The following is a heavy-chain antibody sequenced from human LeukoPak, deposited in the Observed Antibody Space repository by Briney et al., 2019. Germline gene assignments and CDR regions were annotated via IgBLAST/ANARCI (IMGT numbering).Heavy chain of an antibody. CDR2: ISPDGSTT. CDR1: GFTFSSYW. J-gene: IGHJ4*02. V-gene: IGHV3-74*01. Sequence: GGSLRLSCAGSGFTFSSYWLHWVRHAPGKGLVWVSRISPDGSTTNLADSVKGRCTISRDNPKRTLYLQMSSLRAEDTAVYYCARSASYGSSGYYYDSWGQGTLVTVSS. CDR3: ARSASYGSSGYYYDS. D-gene: IGHD3-22*01.